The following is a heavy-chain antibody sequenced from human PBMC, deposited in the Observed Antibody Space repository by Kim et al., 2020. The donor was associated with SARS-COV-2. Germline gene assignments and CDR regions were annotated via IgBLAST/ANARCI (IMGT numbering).Heavy chain of an antibody. D-gene: IGHD1-1*01. Sequence: GGSLRLSCASSGFTFSSYAMTWVRQAPGKGLEWVATISGTGDSTYYADSLEGRFTISRDNSKNTLYVQMSNLRPQDTAVYYCGRTLYISNSNVVAYWGQG. J-gene: IGHJ4*01. V-gene: IGHV3-23*01. CDR1: GFTFSSYA. CDR3: GRTLYISNSNVVAY. CDR2: ISGTGDST.